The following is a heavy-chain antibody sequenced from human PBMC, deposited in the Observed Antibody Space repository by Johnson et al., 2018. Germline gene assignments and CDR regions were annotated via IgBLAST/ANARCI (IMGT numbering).Heavy chain of an antibody. CDR3: ARDRDAFEV. V-gene: IGHV3-30-3*01. CDR2: ISYDGTTK. Sequence: QVQLVQSGGGVVQPGRSLRLSCAASGFTFSSYVIHWVRQAPGKGLEWVALISYDGTTKYYADSVKGRFTISTDNSRNTLYLQMNSLQTEDTAVYYCARDRDAFEVWGQGTMVTVSS. CDR1: GFTFSSYV. J-gene: IGHJ3*01.